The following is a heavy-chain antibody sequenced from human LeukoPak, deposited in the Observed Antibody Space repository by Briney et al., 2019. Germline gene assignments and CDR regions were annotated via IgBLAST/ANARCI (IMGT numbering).Heavy chain of an antibody. CDR1: GYTFTSYG. CDR2: ISAYNGNT. V-gene: IGHV1-18*01. J-gene: IGHJ4*02. D-gene: IGHD6-19*01. CDR3: ARGGPRQWLVLFSSYYFDY. Sequence: ASVNVSCKASGYTFTSYGISWVRQAPGQGLEWMGWISAYNGNTNYAQKLQGRVTMTTDTSTSTAYMELRSLRSDDTAVYYCARGGPRQWLVLFSSYYFDYWGQGTLVTVSS.